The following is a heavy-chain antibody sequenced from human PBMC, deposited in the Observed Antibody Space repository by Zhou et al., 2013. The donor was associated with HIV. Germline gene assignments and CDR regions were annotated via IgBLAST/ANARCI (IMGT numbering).Heavy chain of an antibody. D-gene: IGHD5-12*01. CDR3: ARVRDGYNSGEYYFDS. V-gene: IGHV1-69*04. CDR2: IIPILNLT. CDR1: GYSFTNFG. J-gene: IGHJ4*02. Sequence: QVQLVQSGAEVKKPGASVKVSCKASGYSFTNFGFIWVRRAPGQGLEWMGRIIPILNLTNNAQKFQGRLSITVDKSTTTVYMDLSSLRSDDTAVYYCARVRDGYNSGEYYFDSWGQGTLVTVSS.